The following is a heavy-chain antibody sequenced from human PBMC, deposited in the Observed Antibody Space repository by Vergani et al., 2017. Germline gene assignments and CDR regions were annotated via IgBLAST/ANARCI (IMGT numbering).Heavy chain of an antibody. CDR2: IKSTFDRGTT. J-gene: IGHJ6*02. Sequence: EVQLVESGGGIVKPGGSLRLSCVASGFSFRNAWMNWVRRTPGKGLEWVGRIKSTFDRGTTDYAAAVKGRFTITRDDSKNTLFLQMNGLKTEDIGVYYCSTDPRYCGDGSCXWLRAHHYYGMDVLGQGTTVTVSS. CDR3: STDPRYCGDGSCXWLRAHHYYGMDV. V-gene: IGHV3-15*07. D-gene: IGHD2-21*01. CDR1: GFSFRNAW.